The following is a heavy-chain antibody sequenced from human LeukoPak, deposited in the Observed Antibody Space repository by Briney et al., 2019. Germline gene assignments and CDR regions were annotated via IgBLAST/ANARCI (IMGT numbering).Heavy chain of an antibody. CDR1: GGAFTNYY. Sequence: SETLSLTCSVSGGAFTNYYWRWIRQSPGKGLEWIGVISHTGTTTYHPSLSSRVSMSVAASQKQFSLNMTSVTALNTAVYYCAREPLRGWERSRFDPWGQGIPVTVSS. CDR3: AREPLRGWERSRFDP. D-gene: IGHD1-26*01. CDR2: ISHTGTT. V-gene: IGHV4-4*07. J-gene: IGHJ5*02.